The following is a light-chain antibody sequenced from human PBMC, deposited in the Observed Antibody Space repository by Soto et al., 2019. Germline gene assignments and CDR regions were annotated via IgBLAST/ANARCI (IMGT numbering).Light chain of an antibody. CDR1: SSDVGGYNY. J-gene: IGLJ2*01. V-gene: IGLV2-11*01. Sequence: QSALTQPRSVSGSPGQSVTFSCTGTSSDVGGYNYVSWYQQHPGKAPKLIIYDVTRRPSGVPDRFSGSKSGNTASLTISEVQAEDEADYHCCSLAGRDVVFGGGTKLTVL. CDR3: CSLAGRDVV. CDR2: DVT.